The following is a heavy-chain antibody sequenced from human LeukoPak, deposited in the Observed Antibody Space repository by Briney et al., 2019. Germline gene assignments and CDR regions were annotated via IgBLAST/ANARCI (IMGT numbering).Heavy chain of an antibody. D-gene: IGHD1-26*01. CDR3: AKDDLSSGDKIWFDL. CDR1: GDSIRSYY. J-gene: IGHJ5*02. V-gene: IGHV4-4*07. CDR2: IQYSGST. Sequence: SETLSLTCTVSGDSIRSYYWNWIRQPAGKGLEWIGRIQYSGSTNHNPSLKSRIIISIDTSKNQFSLKLTSVTAADTAVDYCAKDDLSSGDKIWFDLWGQGTLVTVSS.